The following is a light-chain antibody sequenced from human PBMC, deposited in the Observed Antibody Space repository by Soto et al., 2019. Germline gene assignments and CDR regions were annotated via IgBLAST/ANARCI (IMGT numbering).Light chain of an antibody. Sequence: DTKMTHNPSKLCGAVEDSVTITSRASQTISSWLAWYQQKPGKAPKLLIYKASTLKSGVPSRFSGSGSGTEFTLTISSLQPDDFATYYCQHYNSYSEAFGQGTKVDIK. CDR2: KAS. V-gene: IGKV1-5*03. CDR1: QTISSW. J-gene: IGKJ1*01. CDR3: QHYNSYSEA.